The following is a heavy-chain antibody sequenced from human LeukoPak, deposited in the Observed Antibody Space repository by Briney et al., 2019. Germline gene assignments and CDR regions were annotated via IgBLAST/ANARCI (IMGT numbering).Heavy chain of an antibody. V-gene: IGHV3-23*01. CDR3: AKGGYYGSGSYPLEDYYYYGMDV. Sequence: AGGSLRLSCAASGFTFSTYAMSWVRQAPGKGLEWVSAISGSGGSTYYADSVKGRFTISRDNSKNTLYLQMNSLSAEDTAVYYCAKGGYYGSGSYPLEDYYYYGMDVWGQGTTVTVSS. CDR1: GFTFSTYA. J-gene: IGHJ6*02. CDR2: ISGSGGST. D-gene: IGHD3-10*01.